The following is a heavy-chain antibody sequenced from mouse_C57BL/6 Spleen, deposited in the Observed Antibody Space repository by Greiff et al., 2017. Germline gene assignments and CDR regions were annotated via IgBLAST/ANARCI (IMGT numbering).Heavy chain of an antibody. CDR1: GYTFTSYW. CDR2: INPSSGYT. J-gene: IGHJ4*01. CDR3: AREEYDYEGDYYAMDY. D-gene: IGHD2-4*01. V-gene: IGHV1-7*01. Sequence: VQLQQSGAELAKPGASVKLSCKASGYTFTSYWMHWVKQRPGQGLEWIGYINPSSGYTKYNQKFKDKATLTADKSSSTAYMQLKSLTSEDSAVYYCAREEYDYEGDYYAMDYWGQGTSVTVSS.